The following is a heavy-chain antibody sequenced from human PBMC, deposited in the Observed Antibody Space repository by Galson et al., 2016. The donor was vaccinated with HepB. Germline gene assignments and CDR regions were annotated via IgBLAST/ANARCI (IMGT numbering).Heavy chain of an antibody. Sequence: SLRLSCAAPGFTFDDYAMHWVRQAPGKGLEWVAGISGISRPIAYADSVKGRFTISRDNAKNSLYLQMNSLRAEDTALYYCAKIGWFGELPYFDFWGQGALVTVSS. CDR1: GFTFDDYA. D-gene: IGHD3-10*01. V-gene: IGHV3-9*01. CDR3: AKIGWFGELPYFDF. CDR2: ISGISRPI. J-gene: IGHJ4*02.